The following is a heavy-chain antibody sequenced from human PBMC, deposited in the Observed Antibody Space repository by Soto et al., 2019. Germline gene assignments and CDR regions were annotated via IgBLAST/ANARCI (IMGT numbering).Heavy chain of an antibody. CDR3: ARHRQHSASGHYFDY. J-gene: IGHJ4*02. CDR1: GYSFSNYW. CDR2: IWPGDSDT. V-gene: IGHV5-51*01. D-gene: IGHD1-26*01. Sequence: PGESLKISCKGSGYSFSNYWIAWVRQMPGGGLEWMGIIWPGDSDTRYSPSFRGQVTISADRSISTAYLQWSSLRASDTAMYFCARHRQHSASGHYFDYWGQGTVVTVYS.